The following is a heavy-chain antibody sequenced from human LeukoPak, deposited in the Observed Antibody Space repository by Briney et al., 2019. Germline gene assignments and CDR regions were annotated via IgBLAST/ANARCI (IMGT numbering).Heavy chain of an antibody. J-gene: IGHJ5*02. CDR3: VRSPACSSGTCYPNWFDP. CDR2: IIPIFGTA. Sequence: GASVKVSCKASGGTFSSYAISWVRQAPGQGLEWMGGIIPIFGTANYAQKFQGRVTITADESTSTAYMELSSLRSEDTAVYYCVRSPACSSGTCYPNWFDPWGQGTLVTVSS. D-gene: IGHD2-15*01. V-gene: IGHV1-69*13. CDR1: GGTFSSYA.